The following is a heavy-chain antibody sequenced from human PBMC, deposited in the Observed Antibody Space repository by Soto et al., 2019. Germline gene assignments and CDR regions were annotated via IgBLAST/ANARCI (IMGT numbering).Heavy chain of an antibody. V-gene: IGHV4-61*01. J-gene: IGHJ4*02. CDR2: IYYSGST. D-gene: IGHD4-17*01. Sequence: QVQLQESGPGLVKPSETLSLTCTVSGGSVSSGSYYWSWIRQPPGKGLEWIGYIYYSGSTNYNPSLKSRVTISVDTSKNQFSLKLSSVTAADTAVYYCARGIMRHSYGDYGYWGQGTLVTVSS. CDR1: GGSVSSGSYY. CDR3: ARGIMRHSYGDYGY.